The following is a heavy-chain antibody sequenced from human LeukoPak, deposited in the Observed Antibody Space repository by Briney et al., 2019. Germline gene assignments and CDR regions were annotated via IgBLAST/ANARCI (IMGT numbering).Heavy chain of an antibody. CDR1: GDSSVHY. D-gene: IGHD3-10*01. J-gene: IGHJ3*02. CDR3: ARDSFGVNAFSI. V-gene: IGHV4-4*07. CDR2: MSATGSP. Sequence: SETLSLTCTISGDSSVHYWTWVRPPAGKGLEWLGRMSATGSPNYNTSLKSRITMSLDTSKNQFSLKLSSVTAAGTAIYYCARDSFGVNAFSIWGQGTVVTVSS.